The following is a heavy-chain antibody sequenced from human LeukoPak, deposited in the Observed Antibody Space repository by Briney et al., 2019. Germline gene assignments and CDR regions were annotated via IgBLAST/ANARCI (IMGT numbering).Heavy chain of an antibody. J-gene: IGHJ4*02. D-gene: IGHD6-13*01. V-gene: IGHV4-39*01. Sequence: PSETLSLTCAVSGGSISSSSFFWGWIRRPPGKGLEWIGSIYYSGGTYYNPSLKSRVTISVDTSRNQFSLDLISVTAADTALYYCATTPRTIAAAGLPEVFDYWGQGTLVTVSS. CDR2: IYYSGGT. CDR3: ATTPRTIAAAGLPEVFDY. CDR1: GGSISSSSFF.